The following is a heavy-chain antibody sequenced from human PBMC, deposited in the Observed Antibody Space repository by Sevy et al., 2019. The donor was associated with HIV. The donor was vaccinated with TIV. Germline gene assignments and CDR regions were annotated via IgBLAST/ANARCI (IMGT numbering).Heavy chain of an antibody. J-gene: IGHJ6*02. D-gene: IGHD4-4*01. V-gene: IGHV4-59*01. CDR2: FYYSRST. Sequence: SETLSLTCTVSGDSISGYYWSWIRQPPGKGLEWIGYFYYSRSTNYNPSLKSRVTISVDTSKNQVSLKVSSVTTADTAVYYCARAYSEYYYVMDVWGQGTTVTVSS. CDR3: ARAYSEYYYVMDV. CDR1: GDSISGYY.